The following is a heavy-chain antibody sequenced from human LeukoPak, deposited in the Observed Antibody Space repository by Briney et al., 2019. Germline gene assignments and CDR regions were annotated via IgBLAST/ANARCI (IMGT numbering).Heavy chain of an antibody. J-gene: IGHJ4*02. Sequence: GGSLRLSCAASGFTFSSYSMNWVRQAPGKGLEWVSSISSSSSYIYYADSVKGRFTISRDNAKNSLYLQMNSLRAEDTAVYYCARGPYDMTGYFKGIFDYWGQGTLVTVSS. D-gene: IGHD3-9*01. V-gene: IGHV3-21*01. CDR2: ISSSSSYI. CDR1: GFTFSSYS. CDR3: ARGPYDMTGYFKGIFDY.